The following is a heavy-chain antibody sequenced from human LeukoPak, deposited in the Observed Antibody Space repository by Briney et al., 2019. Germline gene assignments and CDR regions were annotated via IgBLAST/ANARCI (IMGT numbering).Heavy chain of an antibody. CDR3: ARTGEYSGSGPSWVFDI. CDR2: VDYSGST. Sequence: SETLSLTCTVSGGSISSYYWSWIRQPPGKGLEWLAYVDYSGSTAYNPSLKSRVTISLGTSNNQFSLRLTSVTASDTAVYFCARTGEYSGSGPSWVFDIWGQGTMVTVSS. D-gene: IGHD3-10*01. CDR1: GGSISSYY. V-gene: IGHV4-59*01. J-gene: IGHJ3*02.